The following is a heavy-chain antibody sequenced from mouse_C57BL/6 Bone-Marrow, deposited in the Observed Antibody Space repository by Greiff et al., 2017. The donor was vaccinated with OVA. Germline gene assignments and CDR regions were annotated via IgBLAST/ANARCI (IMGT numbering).Heavy chain of an antibody. CDR1: GFTFSDYY. V-gene: IGHV5-12*01. CDR3: ARHAAQLYFDY. D-gene: IGHD3-2*02. CDR2: ISNGGGST. Sequence: EVQVVESGGGLVQPGGSLKLSCAASGFTFSDYYMYWVRQTPEKRLEWVAYISNGGGSTYYPDTVKGRFTISRDNAKNTLYLQMSRLKSEDTAMYYCARHAAQLYFDYWGQGTTLTVSS. J-gene: IGHJ2*01.